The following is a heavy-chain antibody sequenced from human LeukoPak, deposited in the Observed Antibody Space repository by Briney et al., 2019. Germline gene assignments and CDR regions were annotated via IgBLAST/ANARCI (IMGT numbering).Heavy chain of an antibody. V-gene: IGHV4-34*01. CDR2: INHSGST. CDR3: ARISRSYGDNKYHYYYYMDV. J-gene: IGHJ6*03. Sequence: SETLSLTCAVYGGSFSGYYWSWIRQPPGKGLEWIGEINHSGSTNYNPSLKSRVTISVDTSKNQFSLKLSSVTAADTAVYYCARISRSYGDNKYHYYYYMDVWGKGTTVTVSS. D-gene: IGHD4-17*01. CDR1: GGSFSGYY.